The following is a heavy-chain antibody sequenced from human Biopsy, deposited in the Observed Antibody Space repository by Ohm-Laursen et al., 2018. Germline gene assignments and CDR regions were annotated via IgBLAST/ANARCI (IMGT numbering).Heavy chain of an antibody. CDR2: IDPKSGGT. CDR1: AYSFGDHR. CDR3: ALQSVAQMKNFDY. D-gene: IGHD6-19*01. J-gene: IGHJ4*02. V-gene: IGHV1-2*02. Sequence: ASVKVSCKASAYSFGDHRIHWVRQAPVQGLEWMGWIDPKSGGTNYAQKFQGNITMTKNTSMSTAYMEMSRLRSDDTAVYYCALQSVAQMKNFDYWGQGTLVTVSS.